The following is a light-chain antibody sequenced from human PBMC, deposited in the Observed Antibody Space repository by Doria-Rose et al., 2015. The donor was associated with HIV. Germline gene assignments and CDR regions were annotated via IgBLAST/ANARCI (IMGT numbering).Light chain of an antibody. Sequence: DIRVTQSPESLGMSLGERATLNCKSNQSPLYTSKNYLAWYQQKPGQPPKLLIYWASTRQSGVPARFSGSGSGTDFTPIISSLEAEDVAVYYCQQCYDTPSFGPGTTVDIK. J-gene: IGKJ3*01. V-gene: IGKV4-1*01. CDR2: WAS. CDR3: QQCYDTPS. CDR1: QSPLYTSKNY.